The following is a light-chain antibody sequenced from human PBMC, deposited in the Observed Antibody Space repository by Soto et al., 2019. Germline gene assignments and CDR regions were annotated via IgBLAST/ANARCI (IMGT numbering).Light chain of an antibody. CDR2: EGT. V-gene: IGLV2-23*01. CDR3: CSYLVGGTYV. CDR1: SSDVGSRNL. Sequence: QSALTQPASVSGSPGQSITISCTGTSSDVGSRNLVSWYQHHPGKAPKLMIHEGTKRPSGVSNLFSGSKSGNTASLTISGLQAEDEADYYCCSYLVGGTYVFGTGTKLTVL. J-gene: IGLJ1*01.